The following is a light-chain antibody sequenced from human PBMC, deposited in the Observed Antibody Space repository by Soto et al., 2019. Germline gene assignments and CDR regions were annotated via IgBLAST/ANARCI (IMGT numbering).Light chain of an antibody. CDR1: SSDVGDYNY. CDR3: CSYAGSYNVV. J-gene: IGLJ2*01. Sequence: QSVLTQPRSVSGSPGQSVTISCTGTSSDVGDYNYVSWYQQHPGKAPKLMIYDVSKRPSGVPDRFSGSKSGNTASLTISGLQAEDEADYYCCSYAGSYNVVFGGGTKVTVL. V-gene: IGLV2-11*01. CDR2: DVS.